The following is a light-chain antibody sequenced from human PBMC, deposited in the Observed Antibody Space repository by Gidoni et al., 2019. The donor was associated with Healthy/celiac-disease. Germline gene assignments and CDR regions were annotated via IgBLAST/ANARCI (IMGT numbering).Light chain of an antibody. J-gene: IGKJ3*01. CDR2: AAS. CDR1: QSISSY. Sequence: DIQMTQSPSSLSASVGDRVTITCRASQSISSYLNWYQQQPWKAPKRLIYAASSLQSGVPSRFRGSGSGTDFTLTISSLQPEDFATYYCQQSYSTPFTFGPGTKVDIK. CDR3: QQSYSTPFT. V-gene: IGKV1-39*01.